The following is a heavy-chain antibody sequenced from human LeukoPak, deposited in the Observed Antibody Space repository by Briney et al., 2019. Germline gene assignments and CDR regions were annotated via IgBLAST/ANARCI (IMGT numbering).Heavy chain of an antibody. CDR1: GFTFSSYW. J-gene: IGHJ4*02. Sequence: GGSLRLSCAASGFTFSSYWMTWVRQAPGKGLEWVANIKQDGSEKYYVDSVKGRFTISRDNAKNTLYLQMNSLRAEDTAVYYCAKDRDFWSGYFLVWGQGTLVTVSS. V-gene: IGHV3-7*03. CDR2: IKQDGSEK. D-gene: IGHD3-3*01. CDR3: AKDRDFWSGYFLV.